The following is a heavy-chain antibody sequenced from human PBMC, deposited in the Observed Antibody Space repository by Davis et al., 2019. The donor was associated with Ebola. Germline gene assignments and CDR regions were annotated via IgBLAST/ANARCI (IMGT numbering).Heavy chain of an antibody. V-gene: IGHV3-30*04. CDR3: ARALHDEVLDY. CDR1: GFTFSNHA. CDR2: TSHNERER. J-gene: IGHJ4*01. D-gene: IGHD1-1*01. Sequence: PGGSLRLSCVASGFTFSNHAIHWVRQAPGKELEWVAVTSHNERERFYGESVQGRFTISRDNSENVLYLQMDSLRPDDTAIYFCARALHDEVLDYWGQEPRSPSPQ.